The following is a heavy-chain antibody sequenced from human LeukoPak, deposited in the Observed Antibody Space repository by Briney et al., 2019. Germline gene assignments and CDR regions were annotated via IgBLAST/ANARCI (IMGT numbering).Heavy chain of an antibody. CDR3: AKTLGSGAYYEGTFDS. V-gene: IGHV4-59*01. Sequence: PSETLSLTCTVSGVSISSFYWSWIRQSPGKGLEWIGYPSYSGITHYNPSLKSRVTFSVDTSKKHFSLKLTSVTAADTAVYYCAKTLGSGAYYEGTFDSWGQGTPVTVSS. CDR1: GVSISSFY. D-gene: IGHD1-26*01. CDR2: PSYSGIT. J-gene: IGHJ4*02.